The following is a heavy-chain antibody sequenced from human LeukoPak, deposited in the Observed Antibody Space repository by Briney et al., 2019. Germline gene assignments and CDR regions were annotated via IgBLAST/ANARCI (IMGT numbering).Heavy chain of an antibody. V-gene: IGHV3-21*01. CDR3: ARAIVGATRDYYYYYMDV. CDR2: ISSSSSYI. Sequence: PGGSLRLSCAASGFTFSSYAMSWVRQAPGKGLEWVSSISSSSSYIYYADSVKGRFTISRDNAKNSLYLQMNSLRAEDTAVYYCARAIVGATRDYYYYYMDVWGKGTTVTVSS. J-gene: IGHJ6*03. CDR1: GFTFSSYA. D-gene: IGHD1-26*01.